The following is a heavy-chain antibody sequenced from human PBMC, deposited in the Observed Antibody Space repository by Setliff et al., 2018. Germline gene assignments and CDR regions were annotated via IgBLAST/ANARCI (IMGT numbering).Heavy chain of an antibody. CDR1: GYTFTNFG. CDR3: ARFGGSCSSSSCYASDL. V-gene: IGHV1-18*01. CDR2: IITSTGKT. J-gene: IGHJ3*01. Sequence: ASVKVSCKASGYTFTNFGFHWLRQAPGQGLERMAMIITSTGKTSYAQKFQGRVTVTTDTYTGTGYMELRSLRSDETAMYFCARFGGSCSSSSCYASDLWGQGTMVTVSS. D-gene: IGHD2-2*01.